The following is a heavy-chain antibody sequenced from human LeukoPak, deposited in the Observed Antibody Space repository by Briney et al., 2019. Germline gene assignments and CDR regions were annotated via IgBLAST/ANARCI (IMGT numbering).Heavy chain of an antibody. V-gene: IGHV3-7*01. Sequence: SGGSLRLSCEVTGFTLSSYWMSWVRQAPGKGLEWVANIKQDGTETHYGDSVKGRFTISRDNAKNSLYLQLNSPRGEDTAVYYCARNTDRDAYMASWGQGTLVTVSS. J-gene: IGHJ5*02. CDR1: GFTLSSYW. CDR3: ARNTDRDAYMAS. D-gene: IGHD5-24*01. CDR2: IKQDGTET.